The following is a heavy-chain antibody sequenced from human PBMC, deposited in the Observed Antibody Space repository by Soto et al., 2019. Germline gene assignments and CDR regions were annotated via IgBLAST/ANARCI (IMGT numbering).Heavy chain of an antibody. V-gene: IGHV4-30-4*01. CDR1: GGSISSGDYY. CDR2: IYYSGST. Sequence: SATLSLTCTVSGGSISSGDYYWRWIRQPPGKGLEWIGYIYYSGSTYYNPSLKSRVTISVDTSKNQFSLKLSSVTAADTAVYYCARNYDSSGYGAFDIWGQGTTVT. J-gene: IGHJ3*02. D-gene: IGHD3-22*01. CDR3: ARNYDSSGYGAFDI.